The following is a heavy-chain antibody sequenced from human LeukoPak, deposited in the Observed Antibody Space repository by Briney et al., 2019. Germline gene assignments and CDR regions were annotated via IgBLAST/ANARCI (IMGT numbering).Heavy chain of an antibody. J-gene: IGHJ4*02. V-gene: IGHV3-49*03. CDR3: TRSYNYYDSSGYYGFDY. Sequence: GGSLRLSCTTSGFKFGDYAMSWFRQAPGKGLEWVGFIRSKPHGYTTQYAASVKGRFTISRDDSKSIAYLQINGLKTEDTAVYYCTRSYNYYDSSGYYGFDYWGQGTLVTVSS. D-gene: IGHD3-22*01. CDR2: IRSKPHGYTT. CDR1: GFKFGDYA.